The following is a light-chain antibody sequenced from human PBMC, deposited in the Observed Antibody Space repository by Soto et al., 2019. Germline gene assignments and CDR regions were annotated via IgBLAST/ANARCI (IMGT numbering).Light chain of an antibody. CDR1: QSLLHSNGYNY. Sequence: DIVMTQSPLSLPVTPGEPASISCRSSQSLLHSNGYNYLNWYQQKPGKVPKLLIYDASNLEGGVPSRFSGSGSGTEFTLTISGLQPEDIATYYCQQNDYLLSFGGGTKVDIK. J-gene: IGKJ4*01. CDR3: QQNDYLLS. V-gene: IGKV2-28*01. CDR2: DAS.